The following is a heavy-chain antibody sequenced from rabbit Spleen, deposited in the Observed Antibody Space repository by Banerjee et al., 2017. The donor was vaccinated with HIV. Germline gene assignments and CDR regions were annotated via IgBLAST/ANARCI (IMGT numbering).Heavy chain of an antibody. CDR2: INAITGKA. CDR1: GFSFSNKAV. J-gene: IGHJ4*01. V-gene: IGHV1S45*01. Sequence: QEQLVESGGGLVKPEGSLKLSCTASGFSFSNKAVMCWVRQAPGKGLEWIACINAITGKAVYASWAKGRFTFSKTSSTTVTLQLNSLTAADTATYFCARDPNYASGHYIYNFWGPGTLVTVS. CDR3: ARDPNYASGHYIYNF. D-gene: IGHD1-1*01.